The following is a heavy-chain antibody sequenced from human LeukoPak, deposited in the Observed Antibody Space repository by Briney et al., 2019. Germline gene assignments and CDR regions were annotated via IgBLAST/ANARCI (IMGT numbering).Heavy chain of an antibody. D-gene: IGHD1-1*01. CDR2: ISGSGGST. CDR1: GFTFSTRS. CDR3: AKGFWNPYDAFDI. J-gene: IGHJ3*02. V-gene: IGHV3-23*01. Sequence: GGSLRLSCAASGFTFSTRSMNWVRQAPGKGLEWVSAISGSGGSTYYADSVKGRFTISRDNSKNTLYLQMNSLRAEDTAVYYCAKGFWNPYDAFDIWGQGTMVTVSS.